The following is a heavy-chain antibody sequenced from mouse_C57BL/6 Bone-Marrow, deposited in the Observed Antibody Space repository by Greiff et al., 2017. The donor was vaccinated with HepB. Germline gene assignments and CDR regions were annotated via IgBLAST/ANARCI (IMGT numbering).Heavy chain of an antibody. V-gene: IGHV1-59*01. CDR1: GYTFTSYW. CDR3: ARRGKTGTRFDY. D-gene: IGHD4-1*01. CDR2: IDPSDSYT. Sequence: QVQLKQPGAELVRPGPSVKLSCKASGYTFTSYWMHWVKQRPGQGLEWIGVIDPSDSYTNYNQKFKGKATLTVDTSSSTAYMQLSSLTSEDSAVYYCARRGKTGTRFDYWGQGTTLTVSS. J-gene: IGHJ2*01.